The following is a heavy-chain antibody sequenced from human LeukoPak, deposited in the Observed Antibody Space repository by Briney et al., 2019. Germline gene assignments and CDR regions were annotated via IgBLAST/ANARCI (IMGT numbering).Heavy chain of an antibody. CDR1: GGSISSGGYS. CDR2: IYHSGST. J-gene: IGHJ6*02. Sequence: PSQTLSLTCAVSGGSISSGGYSWSWIRQPPGKGLEWIGYIYHSGSTYYNPSLKSRVTISVDRSKNQFSLKLSSVTAADTAVYYCARGSVVPAAIGSFRYYYGMDVWGQGTTVTVS. CDR3: ARGSVVPAAIGSFRYYYGMDV. V-gene: IGHV4-30-2*01. D-gene: IGHD2-2*01.